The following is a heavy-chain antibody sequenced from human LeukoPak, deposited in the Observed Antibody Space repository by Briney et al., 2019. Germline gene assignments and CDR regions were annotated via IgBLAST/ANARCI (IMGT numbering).Heavy chain of an antibody. CDR1: GGTFSSYV. CDR3: ARDRSYYDSGVYYSFDY. J-gene: IGHJ4*02. V-gene: IGHV1-69*05. CDR2: IIPIFGTA. D-gene: IGHD3-22*01. Sequence: GASVKVSCKASGGTFSSYVISWVRQAPGHGLEWMGGIIPIFGTANYAQKFQGRVTITTDESTSTAYMELSSLRSEDTAVYYCARDRSYYDSGVYYSFDYWGQGTLVTVSS.